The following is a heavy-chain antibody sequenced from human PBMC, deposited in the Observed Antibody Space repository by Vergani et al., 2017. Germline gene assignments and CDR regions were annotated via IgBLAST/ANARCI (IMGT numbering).Heavy chain of an antibody. J-gene: IGHJ4*02. V-gene: IGHV3-30*04. D-gene: IGHD4-11*01. CDR1: GFTFSSYA. CDR3: ARLTTGFDY. Sequence: QVQLVESGGGVVQPGRSLRLSCAASGFTFSSYAMHWVRQAPGKGLEWVAVISYDGSNKYYADSVEGRFTISRDNSKNTLYLQMNSLRAEDTAVYYCARLTTGFDYWGQGTLVTVSS. CDR2: ISYDGSNK.